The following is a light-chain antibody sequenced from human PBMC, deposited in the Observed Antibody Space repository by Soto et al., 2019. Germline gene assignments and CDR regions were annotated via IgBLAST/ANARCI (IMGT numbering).Light chain of an antibody. CDR2: EVS. CDR1: SSDVGGYNY. Sequence: QSALTQPPSASGSPGQSVTISCTGTSSDVGGYNYVSWYQQHPGKAPKLMIYEVSKRPSGVPDRFSGSKSGNTASLTVSGLQAADEADYYCSSYAGSNNNYVLGTGTKLTVL. V-gene: IGLV2-8*01. J-gene: IGLJ1*01. CDR3: SSYAGSNNNYV.